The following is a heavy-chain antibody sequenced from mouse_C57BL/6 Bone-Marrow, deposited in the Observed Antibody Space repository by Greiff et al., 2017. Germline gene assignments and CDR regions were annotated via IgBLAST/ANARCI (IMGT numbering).Heavy chain of an antibody. CDR3: ARAIYYDYDGGGFDY. J-gene: IGHJ2*01. CDR2: IWTGGGT. CDR1: GFSLTSYA. V-gene: IGHV2-9-1*01. Sequence: VKLQESGPGLVAPSQSLSITCTVSGFSLTSYAISWVRQPPGKGLEWLGVIWTGGGTNYNSALKSRLSISKDNSKSQVFLKMNSLQTDDTARYYWARAIYYDYDGGGFDYWGQGTTLSLL. D-gene: IGHD2-4*01.